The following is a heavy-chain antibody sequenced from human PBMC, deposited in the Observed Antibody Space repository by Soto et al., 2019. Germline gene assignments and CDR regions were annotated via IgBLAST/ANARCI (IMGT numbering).Heavy chain of an antibody. Sequence: SETLSLTCAVSGGSISSGYYWAWIRQPPGKGLEWIGSIYHSGTTYYNPSLKSRVTISVDTSKNQFSLKLNSVTAADTAVYYCARQGYYRTKTYTPSRFWGQGTLVTVSS. J-gene: IGHJ4*02. CDR1: GGSISSGYY. CDR2: IYHSGTT. D-gene: IGHD3-16*01. V-gene: IGHV4-38-2*01. CDR3: ARQGYYRTKTYTPSRF.